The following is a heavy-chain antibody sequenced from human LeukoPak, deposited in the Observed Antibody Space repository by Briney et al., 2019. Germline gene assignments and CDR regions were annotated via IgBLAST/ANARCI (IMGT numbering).Heavy chain of an antibody. Sequence: GGSLRLSCTASGFTFGDYAMTWVRQAPGKGLEWVGFISSKAYGGTTEYAASVKGRFTVSRDDSKGIAYLQMNSLKTEDTAVYYCTSPIRKSNYYYYGMDAWGQGTTVTVSS. D-gene: IGHD1-14*01. J-gene: IGHJ6*02. CDR2: ISSKAYGGTT. CDR1: GFTFGDYA. CDR3: TSPIRKSNYYYYGMDA. V-gene: IGHV3-49*04.